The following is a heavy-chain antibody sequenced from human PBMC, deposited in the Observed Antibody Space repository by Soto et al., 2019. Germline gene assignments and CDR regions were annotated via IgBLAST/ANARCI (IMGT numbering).Heavy chain of an antibody. D-gene: IGHD4-17*01. CDR1: GGTFSSYA. CDR2: IIPIFGTA. CDR3: ARDFIGTTVTTGNYGMDV. V-gene: IGHV1-69*12. J-gene: IGHJ6*02. Sequence: QVQLVQSGAEVKKPGSSVKVSCKASGGTFSSYAISWVRQAPGQGLEWMGGIIPIFGTANYAQKFQGRVTITADESTSTDYMELSSLRSEDTAVYYCARDFIGTTVTTGNYGMDVWGQGTKVTVSS.